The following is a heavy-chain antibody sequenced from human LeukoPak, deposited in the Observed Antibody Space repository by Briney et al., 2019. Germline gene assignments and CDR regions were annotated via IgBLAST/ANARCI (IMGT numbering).Heavy chain of an antibody. D-gene: IGHD3-10*01. CDR2: IYYSGST. Sequence: PSETLSLTCTVFGGSISSSSSYWGWIRQPPGKGLEWTGSIYYSGSTYYNPSLKSRVTISVDTSKNQFSLKLSSVSAADTAVYYCARGLGYGSGSYYLGFDIWGQGTMVTVSS. CDR3: ARGLGYGSGSYYLGFDI. CDR1: GGSISSSSSY. J-gene: IGHJ3*02. V-gene: IGHV4-39*01.